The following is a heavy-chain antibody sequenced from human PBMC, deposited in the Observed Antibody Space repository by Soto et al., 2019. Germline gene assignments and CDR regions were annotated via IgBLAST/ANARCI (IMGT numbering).Heavy chain of an antibody. Sequence: PGGSLRLSCSASGFTFNQYSMQWVRQAPGKGLEWVSAISGSGGSTYYADSAKGRFTISRDNSKNTLYLQMNSLRAEDTAVYYCAKDLAAVFMDVWGQGTTVTVSS. V-gene: IGHV3-23*01. CDR3: AKDLAAVFMDV. CDR2: ISGSGGST. D-gene: IGHD6-13*01. J-gene: IGHJ6*02. CDR1: GFTFNQYS.